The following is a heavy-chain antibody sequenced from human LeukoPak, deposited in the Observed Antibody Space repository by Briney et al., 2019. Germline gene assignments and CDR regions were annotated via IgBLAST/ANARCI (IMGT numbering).Heavy chain of an antibody. CDR2: ISYDGSNK. J-gene: IGHJ5*02. V-gene: IGHV3-30-3*01. Sequence: PGGSLRLSCAASGFTFSSYAMHWVRQAPGKGLEWVAVISYDGSNKYYADSVKGRFTISRDNAKNSLYLQMNSLRAEDTALYHCARGTIRVDPWGQGTLVTVSS. CDR1: GFTFSSYA. CDR3: ARGTIRVDP.